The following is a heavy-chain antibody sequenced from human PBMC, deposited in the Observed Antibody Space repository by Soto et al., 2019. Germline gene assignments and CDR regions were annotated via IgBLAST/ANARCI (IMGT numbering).Heavy chain of an antibody. CDR1: GGTCSSYA. CDR2: IILIFGTA. CDR3: ARSSYCSSTSCKDDYGRDV. D-gene: IGHD2-2*01. Sequence: QVQLVQSGAEVKKPGSSVKVSCKASGGTCSSYASSWVRQAPGHGLELMGGIILIFGTANYAQTFQGRVKITADESTSTAYMELSSLRSEDTAVYYCARSSYCSSTSCKDDYGRDVCGQGTTVTVSS. V-gene: IGHV1-69*01. J-gene: IGHJ6*02.